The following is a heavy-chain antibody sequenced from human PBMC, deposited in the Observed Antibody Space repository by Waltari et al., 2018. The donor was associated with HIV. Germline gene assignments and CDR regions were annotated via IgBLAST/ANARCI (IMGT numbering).Heavy chain of an antibody. CDR1: GYPFPNYD. D-gene: IGHD6-13*01. Sequence: QVQLVQSGAELKRPGASGRISCATSGYPFPNYDITWVRQAPGQGLEWMGWINPKTGDTGFLDGFQGRITMTRNISSGTAYMDLTRLTKEDTATYYCTRSLALRIAAPGADIWGQGTSLIVSS. CDR3: TRSLALRIAAPGADI. V-gene: IGHV1-8*01. CDR2: INPKTGDT. J-gene: IGHJ6*02.